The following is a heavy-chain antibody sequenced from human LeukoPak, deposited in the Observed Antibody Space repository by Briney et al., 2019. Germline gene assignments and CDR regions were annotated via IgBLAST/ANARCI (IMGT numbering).Heavy chain of an antibody. CDR2: ISWDGGST. J-gene: IGHJ4*02. V-gene: IGHV3-43*01. CDR3: AKAGAVVVVAAKYFDY. D-gene: IGHD2-15*01. Sequence: GGSLRLSCAASGFTFDDYTMHWVRQAPGKGLEWASLISWDGGSTYYADSVKGRFTISRDNSKNTLYLQMNSLRAEDTAVYYCAKAGAVVVVAAKYFDYWGQGTLVTVSS. CDR1: GFTFDDYT.